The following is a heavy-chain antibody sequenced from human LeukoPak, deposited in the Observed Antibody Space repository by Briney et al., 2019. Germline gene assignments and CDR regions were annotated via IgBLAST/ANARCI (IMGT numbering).Heavy chain of an antibody. V-gene: IGHV1-46*01. J-gene: IGHJ4*02. CDR3: ARGWEMASKAPFDY. CDR1: GYTFTSYY. Sequence: ASVKVSCKASGYTFTSYYMHWVRQAPGQGLEWMGIISPSGGNANYAQKFQGSVTMTRDTSTSTVYMELSGLRSEDTAVYYCARGWEMASKAPFDYWSQGTLVTVSS. CDR2: ISPSGGNA. D-gene: IGHD5-12*01.